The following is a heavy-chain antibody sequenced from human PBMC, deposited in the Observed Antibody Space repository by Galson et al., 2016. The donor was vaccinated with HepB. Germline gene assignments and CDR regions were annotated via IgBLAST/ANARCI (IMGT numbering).Heavy chain of an antibody. V-gene: IGHV3-7*01. D-gene: IGHD2-2*02. CDR2: TNPDGGQK. CDR3: VRDFKPDTYDY. J-gene: IGHJ4*02. CDR1: GFTFSSYW. Sequence: SLRLSCAASGFTFSSYWMSWARQVPGKGPHWVANTNPDGGQKYYTDSVKGRFTVSRDNAKNSLYLQMNSLGAEDTATYYCVRDFKPDTYDYWGQGTTVTVSS.